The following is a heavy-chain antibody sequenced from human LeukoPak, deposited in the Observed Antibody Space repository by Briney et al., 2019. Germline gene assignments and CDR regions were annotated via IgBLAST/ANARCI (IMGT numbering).Heavy chain of an antibody. CDR1: GGSISSYY. J-gene: IGHJ4*02. D-gene: IGHD3-22*01. CDR2: IYYSGST. CDR3: ARVHYYDNSGYWFFDY. Sequence: NTSETLSLTCTVSGGSISSYYWSWIRQPPGKGLEWIGYIYYSGSTNYNPSLKSRVSMSLDTSKNQLSLKLSSVTAADTAVYYCARVHYYDNSGYWFFDYWGQGTLVTVSS. V-gene: IGHV4-59*12.